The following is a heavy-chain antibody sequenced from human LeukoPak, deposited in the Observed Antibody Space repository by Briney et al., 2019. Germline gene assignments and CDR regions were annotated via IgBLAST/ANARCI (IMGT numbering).Heavy chain of an antibody. V-gene: IGHV1-8*01. CDR2: MNPNSGDT. CDR3: ARGMNDFSRGYYPDY. CDR1: GYTFTSYD. Sequence: ASVKVSCKASGYTFTSYDINWVRQAPGQGLEWMGWMNPNSGDTGYAQKFQGRVTMTRNTSISTAYMELSSLRSEDPAVYYCARGMNDFSRGYYPDYWGEGTRVTVSS. D-gene: IGHD3-3*01. J-gene: IGHJ4*02.